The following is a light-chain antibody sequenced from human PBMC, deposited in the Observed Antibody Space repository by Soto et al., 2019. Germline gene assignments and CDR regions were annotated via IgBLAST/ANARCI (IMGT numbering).Light chain of an antibody. Sequence: QSVLTQPPSASGTPGQRVTISCPGSSSNIGSNTVNWYQQLPGTAPKLLIYSNNQRPSGVPDRFSGSKSGTSASLAISGLQSEDEADYYCAAWDDSLNGRGVFGGGTKLTVL. CDR3: AAWDDSLNGRGV. CDR1: SSNIGSNT. J-gene: IGLJ3*02. CDR2: SNN. V-gene: IGLV1-44*01.